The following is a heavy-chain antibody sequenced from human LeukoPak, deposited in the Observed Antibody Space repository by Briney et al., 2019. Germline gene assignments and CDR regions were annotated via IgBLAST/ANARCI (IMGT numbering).Heavy chain of an antibody. CDR1: GDSVSSTGSA. V-gene: IGHV6-1*01. CDR2: TYYRSNWNS. J-gene: IGHJ4*02. Sequence: SQTLSLTCALSGDSVSSTGSAWYWIRQSPSRGLEWLGRTYYRSNWNSDYAVSVKSRITISPDTSKNQFSLQLSSVTPEDTALYFCARDLHFALDYWGQGTLVTVAS. D-gene: IGHD2/OR15-2a*01. CDR3: ARDLHFALDY.